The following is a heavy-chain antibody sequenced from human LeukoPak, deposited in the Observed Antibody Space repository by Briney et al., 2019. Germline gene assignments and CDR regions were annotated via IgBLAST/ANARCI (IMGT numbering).Heavy chain of an antibody. D-gene: IGHD2-2*01. CDR1: GFTFSSYA. J-gene: IGHJ4*02. Sequence: GGSLRLSCAASGFTFSSYAMSWVRQAPGKGLEWVSAISGSGGSTYYADSVKGRFTISRDNSKNTLYLQMNSLRAEDTAVYYCASRGYCSSTSCYPFDYWGQGTLVTVSS. V-gene: IGHV3-23*01. CDR2: ISGSGGST. CDR3: ASRGYCSSTSCYPFDY.